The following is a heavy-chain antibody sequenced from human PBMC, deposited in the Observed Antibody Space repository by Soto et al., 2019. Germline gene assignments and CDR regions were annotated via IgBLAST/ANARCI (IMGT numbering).Heavy chain of an antibody. Sequence: SETLSLTCTVSGGSISSGDYYWSWIRQPPGKGLEWIGYIYYSGSTYYNPSLKSRVTISVDTSENQFSLKLSSVTAADTAVYYCARGGEYYYDSSGYYLDYWGQGTLVTVSS. J-gene: IGHJ4*02. CDR3: ARGGEYYYDSSGYYLDY. D-gene: IGHD3-22*01. CDR1: GGSISSGDYY. CDR2: IYYSGST. V-gene: IGHV4-30-4*01.